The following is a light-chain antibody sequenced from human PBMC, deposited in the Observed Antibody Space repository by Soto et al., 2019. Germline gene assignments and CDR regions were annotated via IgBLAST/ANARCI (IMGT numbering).Light chain of an antibody. V-gene: IGKV3-11*01. CDR2: DAS. CDR1: QSVTIY. J-gene: IGKJ5*01. CDR3: QQRSSSIT. Sequence: EIVLTQSPATLSLSPGERATLSCRASQSVTIYLAWYQQKPGQAPRLLIYDASNRATGIPARFSGSGSGTDFTLTISGLEPEDFVVHYCQQRSSSITFGQGTRLEIK.